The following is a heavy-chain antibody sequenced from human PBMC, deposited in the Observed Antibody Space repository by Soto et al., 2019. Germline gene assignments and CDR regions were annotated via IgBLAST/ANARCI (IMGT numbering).Heavy chain of an antibody. CDR3: AKCAVLVTTSGGWCNRFDP. J-gene: IGHJ5*02. D-gene: IGHD2-21*02. CDR2: IRGTAT. V-gene: IGHV3-23*01. CDR1: GFSFSSFA. Sequence: EVQLLESGGTLVQPGESLRLSCEVSGFSFSSFAMNWVRQAPGEGLEWVSSIRGTATSYADSVNGRLTISRDNSKNTVYLQMITLRGEDTAVYYCAKCAVLVTTSGGWCNRFDPWGQGTLVIVSS.